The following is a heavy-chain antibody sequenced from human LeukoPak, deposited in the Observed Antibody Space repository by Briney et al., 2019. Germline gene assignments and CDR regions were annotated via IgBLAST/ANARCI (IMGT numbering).Heavy chain of an antibody. D-gene: IGHD2-15*01. CDR3: AKLSVVVAATFRYFQH. J-gene: IGHJ1*01. CDR1: GFTFSSYG. Sequence: HPGGSLRLSRAASGFTFSSYGMSWVRQAPGKGLEWVSAISGSGGSTYYADSVKGRFTISRDNSKNTLYLQMNSLRAEDTAVYYCAKLSVVVAATFRYFQHWGQGTLVTVSS. CDR2: ISGSGGST. V-gene: IGHV3-23*01.